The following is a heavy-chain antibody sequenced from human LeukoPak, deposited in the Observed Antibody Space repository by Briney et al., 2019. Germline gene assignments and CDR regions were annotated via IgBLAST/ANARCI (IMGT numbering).Heavy chain of an antibody. D-gene: IGHD2-2*01. J-gene: IGHJ5*02. V-gene: IGHV1-69*05. Sequence: SVKVSFKASGGTFSSYAISWVRQAPGQGLEWMGGIIPIFGTANYAQKFQGRVTITTDESTSTAYMELSSLRSEDTAVYYCARDSRPNFVVVPAATDGFDPWGQGTLVTVPS. CDR2: IIPIFGTA. CDR3: ARDSRPNFVVVPAATDGFDP. CDR1: GGTFSSYA.